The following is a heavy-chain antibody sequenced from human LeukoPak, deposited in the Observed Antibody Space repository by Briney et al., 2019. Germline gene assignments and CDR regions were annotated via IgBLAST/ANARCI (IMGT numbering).Heavy chain of an antibody. J-gene: IGHJ5*02. D-gene: IGHD2-2*01. V-gene: IGHV3-74*01. CDR1: GVTFSSYW. Sequence: GGSLRLSCAASGVTFSSYWMHWVRQAPGKGLVWVSRINSDGSSTSYADSVKGRFTISRDNAKNTLYLQMNSLRAEDTAVYYCARGVGYCSSTSCYWWFDPWGQGTLVTVSS. CDR3: ARGVGYCSSTSCYWWFDP. CDR2: INSDGSST.